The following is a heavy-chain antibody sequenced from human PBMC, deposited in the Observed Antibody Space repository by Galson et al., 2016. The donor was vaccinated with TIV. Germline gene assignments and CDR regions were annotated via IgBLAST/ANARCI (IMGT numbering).Heavy chain of an antibody. Sequence: TGGSKHYADSVKGRFIISRDDSNNMLSLQMNSLTAEDTALYYCAKHFYDASVYYNGYYYYGLDVWGRGTTVTVSS. D-gene: IGHD3-22*01. CDR3: AKHFYDASVYYNGYYYYGLDV. V-gene: IGHV3-23*01. J-gene: IGHJ6*02. CDR2: TGGSK.